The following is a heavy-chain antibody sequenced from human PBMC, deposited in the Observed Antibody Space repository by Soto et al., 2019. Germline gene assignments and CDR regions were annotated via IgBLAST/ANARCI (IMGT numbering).Heavy chain of an antibody. CDR2: INHSGST. J-gene: IGHJ5*02. D-gene: IGHD3-22*01. CDR3: ATSLRVSNWFDP. V-gene: IGHV4-34*01. CDR1: GGSFSGYY. Sequence: PSETLSLTCAVYGGSFSGYYWSWIRQPPGKGLEWIREINHSGSTNYNPSLKSRVTISVDTSKNQFSLKLSSVTAADTAVYYCATSLRVSNWFDPWGQGTLVTVSS.